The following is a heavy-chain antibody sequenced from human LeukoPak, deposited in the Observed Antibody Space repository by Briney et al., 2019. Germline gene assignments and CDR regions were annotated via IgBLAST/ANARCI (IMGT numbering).Heavy chain of an antibody. J-gene: IGHJ4*02. CDR3: VRERAGFDY. CDR1: GFTFSDYW. CDR2: IRPDGNGN. Sequence: GGSLRLSCAASGFTFSDYWMSWVRQTPWKGLEWVAKIRPDGNGNHYVDSLKGRFTISRDNAENSMYLQMNSLRAEDTAMYYCVRERAGFDYWGQGTLVTVSS. V-gene: IGHV3-7*01.